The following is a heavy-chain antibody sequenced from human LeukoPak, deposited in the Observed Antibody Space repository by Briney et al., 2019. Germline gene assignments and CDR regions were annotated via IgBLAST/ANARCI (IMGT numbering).Heavy chain of an antibody. CDR1: GGSFSGYY. CDR3: ASLVVTGSIYYYYMDV. J-gene: IGHJ6*03. CDR2: IIHSGRT. D-gene: IGHD1-14*01. V-gene: IGHV4-34*12. Sequence: SETLSLTCAVYGGSFSGYYWSWMREPPGRGLEWIGEIIHSGRTNYSPSRKSRVTISVDTSKNQFSLKLSSVTAADTDVYYCASLVVTGSIYYYYMDVWGKGTTVTVSS.